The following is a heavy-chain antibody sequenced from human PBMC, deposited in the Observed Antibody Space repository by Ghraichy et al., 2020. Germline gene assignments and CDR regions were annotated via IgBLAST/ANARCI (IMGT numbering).Heavy chain of an antibody. CDR1: GGSINSHY. CDR2: VYTSGSTKY. V-gene: IGHV4-59*11. J-gene: IGHJ6*02. Sequence: SETLSLTCTVSGGSINSHYWSWIRQPPGKGLEWIGYVYTSGSTKYNYNPSLKSRVTISVDTSKNQFSLKLNSVTAADTAIYYCTGDVGYGDYRYYYGMDVWRQGTTITVSS. D-gene: IGHD4-17*01. CDR3: TGDVGYGDYRYYYGMDV.